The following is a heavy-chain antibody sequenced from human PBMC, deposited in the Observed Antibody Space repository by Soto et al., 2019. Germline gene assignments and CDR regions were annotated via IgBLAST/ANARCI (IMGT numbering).Heavy chain of an antibody. D-gene: IGHD5-18*01. CDR2: ISDGGSTK. V-gene: IGHV3-30*18. J-gene: IGHJ4*02. CDR1: GFTFSSYG. CDR3: ANQIQTGH. Sequence: QVQLVESGGGVVQPGTSLRLSCAASGFTFSSYGMHWVRQAPGKGLEWVAVISDGGSTKYYADSVKGRFTISRGNSKNTLDLLMNSLRVEDTAVYYCANQIQTGHWGRGTLVTVSS.